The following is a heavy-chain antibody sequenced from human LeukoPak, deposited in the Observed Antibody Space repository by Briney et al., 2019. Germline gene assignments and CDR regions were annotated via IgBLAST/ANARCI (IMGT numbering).Heavy chain of an antibody. D-gene: IGHD2-15*01. CDR3: ARAGGCSGGSCYRGKGFDY. CDR1: GDSVSSNSAA. J-gene: IGHJ4*02. CDR2: TYYRSKWYN. Sequence: SQTLSLTCAISGDSVSSNSAAWNWIRQSPSRGLEWLGRTYYRSKWYNDYAVSVKSRITINPDTSKNQFSLQLSSVTPEDTAVYYCARAGGCSGGSCYRGKGFDYWGRGTLVTVSS. V-gene: IGHV6-1*01.